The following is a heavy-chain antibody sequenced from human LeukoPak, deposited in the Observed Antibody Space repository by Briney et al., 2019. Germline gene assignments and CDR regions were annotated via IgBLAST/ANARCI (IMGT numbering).Heavy chain of an antibody. CDR3: VKAPYCSGGSRCYDY. Sequence: GGSLRLSCAASGFTFSSYAMSWVRQAPGKGLEWVSAISGSGGSTYYADSVKGRFTISRDNSKNTLYLQMNSLRAEDTAVYYCVKAPYCSGGSRCYDYWGQGTLVTVSS. J-gene: IGHJ4*02. D-gene: IGHD2-15*01. CDR1: GFTFSSYA. V-gene: IGHV3-23*01. CDR2: ISGSGGST.